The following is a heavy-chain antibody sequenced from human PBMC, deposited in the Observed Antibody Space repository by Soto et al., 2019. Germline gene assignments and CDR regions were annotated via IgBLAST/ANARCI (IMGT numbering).Heavy chain of an antibody. D-gene: IGHD4-17*01. CDR1: GFTFSSYA. J-gene: IGHJ4*02. CDR3: AKDLDYGDSALDY. Sequence: GGSLRLSCAASGFTFSSYAMSWVRQAPGKGLEWVSAISGSGGSTYYADSVKGRFTISRDISKNTLYLQMNSLRAEDTAVYYCAKDLDYGDSALDYWGQGTLVTVSS. V-gene: IGHV3-23*01. CDR2: ISGSGGST.